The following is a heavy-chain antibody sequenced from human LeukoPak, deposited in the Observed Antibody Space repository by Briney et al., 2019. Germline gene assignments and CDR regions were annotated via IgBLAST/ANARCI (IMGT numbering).Heavy chain of an antibody. CDR3: ARDWKTNSFDY. D-gene: IGHD1-1*01. Sequence: GGSLRLSCAASXFTFTTYGMHWVRQAPGKGLEWVAFIYYDGSNIYCADYVKGRFTISRDISKNTLYLQMDSLRAEDTAIYYCARDWKTNSFDYWGQGTLVTVSS. CDR2: IYYDGSNI. V-gene: IGHV3-33*01. J-gene: IGHJ4*02. CDR1: XFTFTTYG.